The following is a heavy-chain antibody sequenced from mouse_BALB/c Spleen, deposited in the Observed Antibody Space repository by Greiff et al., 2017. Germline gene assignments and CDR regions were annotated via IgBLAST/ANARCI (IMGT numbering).Heavy chain of an antibody. CDR3: ARELRRNYFDY. D-gene: IGHD1-1*01. CDR2: INSNGGST. V-gene: IGHV5-2*01. J-gene: IGHJ2*01. CDR1: EYEFPSHD. Sequence: EVHLVESGGGLVQPGESLKLSCESNEYEFPSHDMSWVRKTPEKRLELVAAINSNGGSTYYPDSVKGRFTISRDNAKNTLYLQMSSLKSEDTAMYYCARELRRNYFDYWGQGTTLTVSS.